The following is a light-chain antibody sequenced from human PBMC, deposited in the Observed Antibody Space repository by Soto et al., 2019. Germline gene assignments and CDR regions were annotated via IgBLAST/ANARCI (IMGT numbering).Light chain of an antibody. CDR2: DVT. V-gene: IGLV2-14*01. CDR1: SSDIGAYDY. J-gene: IGLJ1*01. CDR3: SSYTSSSTPYG. Sequence: QSVLTQPASVSGSPGQSITISCTGSSSDIGAYDYVSWYQQRPVKAPKLMIFDVTNRPSVVSVCFSGSKSGNTASLTISGLQTEDEADYYCSSYTSSSTPYGFGTGTKVTVL.